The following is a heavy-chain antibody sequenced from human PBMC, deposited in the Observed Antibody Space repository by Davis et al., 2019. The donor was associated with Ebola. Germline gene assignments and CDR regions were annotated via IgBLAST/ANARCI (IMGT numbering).Heavy chain of an antibody. CDR3: ARDRCSSCYAGAMDV. D-gene: IGHD2-2*01. J-gene: IGHJ6*04. CDR1: GGPISSRSYY. Sequence: MPSETLSLTCSVSGGPISSRSYYWGWIRQPPGKGLEWIGYIYYSGTTNNNPSLKSRVTISIDTSKNEFSLRLSSVTAADTAVYYCARDRCSSCYAGAMDVGGKGTTVTVSS. V-gene: IGHV4-61*05. CDR2: IYYSGTT.